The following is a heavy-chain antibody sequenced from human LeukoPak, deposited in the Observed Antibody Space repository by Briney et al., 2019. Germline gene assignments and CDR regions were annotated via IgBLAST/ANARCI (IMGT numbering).Heavy chain of an antibody. Sequence: PGGSLRLSCAASGFTFSSYAMSWVRQAPGKGLEWVSAISGSGGSTYYADSVKGRFTISRDNSKNTLYLQMNSLRAEDTAVYYCAKGFQQLVYYYYMDVWGKGTTVTVSS. D-gene: IGHD6-13*01. J-gene: IGHJ6*03. V-gene: IGHV3-23*01. CDR2: ISGSGGST. CDR3: AKGFQQLVYYYYMDV. CDR1: GFTFSSYA.